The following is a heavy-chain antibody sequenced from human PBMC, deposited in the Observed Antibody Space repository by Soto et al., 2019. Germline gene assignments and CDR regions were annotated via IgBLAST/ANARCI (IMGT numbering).Heavy chain of an antibody. V-gene: IGHV3-33*01. CDR2: IWSDGSNA. CDR1: EFTFSRHG. D-gene: IGHD3-10*01. CDR3: ARERTFGDNKHNYMDV. J-gene: IGHJ6*03. Sequence: QVQLVESGGGVVQPGRSLRLSCAASEFTFSRHGMHWVRQAPGKWLQWVGVIWSDGSNAVYADSVKGRFIISRDNSKNILYLQMNSLRAEDTAVYYCARERTFGDNKHNYMDVWGTGITVTVSS.